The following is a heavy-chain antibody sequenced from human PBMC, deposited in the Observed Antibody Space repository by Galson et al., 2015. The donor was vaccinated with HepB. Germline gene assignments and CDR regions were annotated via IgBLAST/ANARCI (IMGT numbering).Heavy chain of an antibody. CDR3: ARVGATTSDY. Sequence: SLRLSCAASGFTLSSYWMQWVRQAPGKGLVWVSRINSDGSSTTNADSVKGRFSISRDNAKNTLYLQMNSLRAEDTAVYYCARVGATTSDYWGQGTLVTVSS. CDR1: GFTLSSYW. J-gene: IGHJ4*02. CDR2: INSDGSST. D-gene: IGHD1-26*01. V-gene: IGHV3-74*01.